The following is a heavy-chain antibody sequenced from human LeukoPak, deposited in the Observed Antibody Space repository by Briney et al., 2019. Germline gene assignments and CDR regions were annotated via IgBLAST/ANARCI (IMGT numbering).Heavy chain of an antibody. CDR2: TYYRSKWYN. D-gene: IGHD3-16*02. CDR3: ARGPYYDYVWGSYRNPIYFDY. Sequence: SQTLSLTCAISGDSVSSNSAAWNWIRQSPSRGLEWLGRTYYRSKWYNDYAVSVKSRITIKPDTSKNQFSLQLNSVTPEDTAVYYCARGPYYDYVWGSYRNPIYFDYWGQGTLVTVSS. CDR1: GDSVSSNSAA. J-gene: IGHJ4*02. V-gene: IGHV6-1*01.